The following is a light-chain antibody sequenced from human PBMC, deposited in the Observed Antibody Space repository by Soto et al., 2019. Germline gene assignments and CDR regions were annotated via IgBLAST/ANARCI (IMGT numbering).Light chain of an antibody. CDR2: DAS. CDR3: QHYSVDRAT. J-gene: IGKJ1*01. V-gene: IGKV3-20*01. CDR1: QSVSSSS. Sequence: EIVLTQSPGTLSLSPGERATLSCRASQSVSSSSLAWYQQKPGQAPRLLIYDASSRATGIPDRFSGSGSGTDFTLTISSLQPEDFATYYCQHYSVDRATFCQGTNVDIK.